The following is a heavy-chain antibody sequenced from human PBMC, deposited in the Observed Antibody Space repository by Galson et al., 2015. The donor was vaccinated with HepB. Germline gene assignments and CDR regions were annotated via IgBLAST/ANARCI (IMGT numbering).Heavy chain of an antibody. CDR2: TYYRSKWYN. Sequence: CAITGDSVSSNSAAWNWIRQSPSRGLEWLGRTYYRSKWYNDYAVSVKSRITINPDASKNQFSLQLNSVTPEDTAVYYCARVVWLSDYYYGMDVWGQGTTVTVSS. J-gene: IGHJ6*02. D-gene: IGHD6-19*01. CDR3: ARVVWLSDYYYGMDV. V-gene: IGHV6-1*01. CDR1: GDSVSSNSAA.